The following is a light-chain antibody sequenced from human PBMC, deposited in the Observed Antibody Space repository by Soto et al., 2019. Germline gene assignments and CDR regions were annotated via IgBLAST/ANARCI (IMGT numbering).Light chain of an antibody. V-gene: IGKV1-5*01. CDR3: QQYITYRA. J-gene: IGKJ1*01. Sequence: DIQMTQSPSTLSASVGDRVTITCRASQSIRSWLAWYQQKPGKAPKLLIYDASSLERGVPSRFSGSGSGTELTLTISSLQPDDSATYYCQQYITYRAFGQGTTVDIK. CDR1: QSIRSW. CDR2: DAS.